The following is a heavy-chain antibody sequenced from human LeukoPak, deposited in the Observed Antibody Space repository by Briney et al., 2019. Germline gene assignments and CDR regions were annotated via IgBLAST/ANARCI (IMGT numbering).Heavy chain of an antibody. V-gene: IGHV3-23*01. D-gene: IGHD3-22*01. J-gene: IGHJ3*02. CDR1: GFTFRSYA. Sequence: GGSLRLSCAASGFTFRSYAMSWVRQPPGKGLEWVSTISDSGDSTYYADSVKGRFTISRDSSKNTLYLQMNSLKTEDTAVYYCTRDPYYFDSSGYYHHAFDIWGQGTMVAVSS. CDR2: ISDSGDST. CDR3: TRDPYYFDSSGYYHHAFDI.